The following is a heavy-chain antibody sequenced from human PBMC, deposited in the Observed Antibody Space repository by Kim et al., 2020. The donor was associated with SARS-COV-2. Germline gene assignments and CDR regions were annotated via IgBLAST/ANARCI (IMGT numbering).Heavy chain of an antibody. J-gene: IGHJ4*02. V-gene: IGHV3-23*01. D-gene: IGHD1-1*01. CDR3: AKHGGKLVNDHFDY. Sequence: ADTGKDRYTNSRDKSKNTLYLQMNSLRAEDTAVYYCAKHGGKLVNDHFDYWGQGTLVTVSS.